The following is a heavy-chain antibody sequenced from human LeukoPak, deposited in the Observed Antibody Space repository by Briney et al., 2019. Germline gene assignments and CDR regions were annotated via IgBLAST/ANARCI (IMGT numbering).Heavy chain of an antibody. D-gene: IGHD3-10*01. V-gene: IGHV1-69*13. CDR1: GGTSSSYA. J-gene: IGHJ4*02. CDR2: IIPIFGTA. Sequence: SVKVSCKASGGTSSSYAISWVRQAPGQGLEWMGGIIPIFGTANYAQKFQGRVTITADESTSTAYMELSSLRSEDTAVYYCARSACYYGSGSYYGIDYWGQGTLVTVSS. CDR3: ARSACYYGSGSYYGIDY.